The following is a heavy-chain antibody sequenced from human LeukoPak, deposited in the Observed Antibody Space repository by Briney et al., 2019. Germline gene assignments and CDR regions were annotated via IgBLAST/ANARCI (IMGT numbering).Heavy chain of an antibody. CDR3: ARDSPGIAAAGGNY. Sequence: SQTLSLTCTVSGGSINSGSYYWSWLRQPAGKGLEWIGRIYSRGSSTYNPSLKSRVTISIDTSKNQFSLKLSSVTAADTAVYYCARDSPGIAAAGGNYWGQGTLVTVSS. CDR1: GGSINSGSYY. CDR2: IYSRGSS. D-gene: IGHD6-13*01. V-gene: IGHV4-61*02. J-gene: IGHJ4*02.